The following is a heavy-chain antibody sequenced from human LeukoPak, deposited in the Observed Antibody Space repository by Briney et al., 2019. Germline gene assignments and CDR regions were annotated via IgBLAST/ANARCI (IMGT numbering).Heavy chain of an antibody. D-gene: IGHD2-15*01. CDR1: GFTFSSDS. J-gene: IGHJ4*02. Sequence: GGSLRLSCAASGFTFSSDSMNWVRQAPGKGLEWVSSISSSSSYIYYADSVKGRFTISRDNAKNSLYLQMNSLRAEDTAVYYCARALVVAAPPSYFDYWGQGTLVTVSS. CDR2: ISSSSSYI. CDR3: ARALVVAAPPSYFDY. V-gene: IGHV3-21*01.